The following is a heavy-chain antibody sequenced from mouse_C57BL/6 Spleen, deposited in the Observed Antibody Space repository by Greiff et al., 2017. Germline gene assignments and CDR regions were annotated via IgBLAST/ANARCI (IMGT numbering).Heavy chain of an antibody. CDR3: TGNSYWYFDV. CDR2: IDPEDGDN. V-gene: IGHV14-1*01. Sequence: VQLQQSGAELVRPGASVKLSCTASGFNIKDYYMHWVKQRPEQGLEWIGRIDPEDGDNEYAPKFQGKATMTADTSSNTAYLQLSSLTSEDTAVYYCTGNSYWYFDVWGTGTTVTVSS. J-gene: IGHJ1*03. CDR1: GFNIKDYY. D-gene: IGHD2-1*01.